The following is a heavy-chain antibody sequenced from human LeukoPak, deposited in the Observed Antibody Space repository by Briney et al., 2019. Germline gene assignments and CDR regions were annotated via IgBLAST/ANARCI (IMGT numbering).Heavy chain of an antibody. V-gene: IGHV3-11*03. CDR2: ISSGSSYT. CDR3: ATHAAQYSTFDY. D-gene: IGHD2/OR15-2a*01. J-gene: IGHJ4*02. CDR1: GFSFSDNY. Sequence: GGSLRLSCAASGFSFSDNYMSWIRQAPGKGLEWVSYISSGSSYTNYAGSVKGRFTISRDNAKSSLFLQMNSLRAEDTAVYYCATHAAQYSTFDYWGQGTLVTVSS.